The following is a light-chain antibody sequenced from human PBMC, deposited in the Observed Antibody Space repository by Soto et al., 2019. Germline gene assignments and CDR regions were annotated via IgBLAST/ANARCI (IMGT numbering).Light chain of an antibody. Sequence: IHMTQSPSSLSASVGYRVTITCQASQDISNYLNWYQQKTGKAPKLLIYDASNLETGAPSRFSGSGSGTDFTFTISSLQPEDIATYYCQQYDNLPLTFGGGTRWIS. CDR2: DAS. CDR1: QDISNY. V-gene: IGKV1-33*01. J-gene: IGKJ4*01. CDR3: QQYDNLPLT.